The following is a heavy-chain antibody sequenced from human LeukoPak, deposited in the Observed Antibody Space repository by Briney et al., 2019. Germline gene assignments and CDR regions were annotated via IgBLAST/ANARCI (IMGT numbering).Heavy chain of an antibody. Sequence: GESLQISCKGSGYSFTSYWIGWVRPMPGKGLEWMGIIYPGDSDTRYSPSFQGQVTISADKSLSTAHLQWSSLKASDTAMYYCARRLTYCSTTSCSYFDYWGQGTLVTVSS. CDR3: ARRLTYCSTTSCSYFDY. J-gene: IGHJ4*02. V-gene: IGHV5-51*01. CDR2: IYPGDSDT. CDR1: GYSFTSYW. D-gene: IGHD2-2*01.